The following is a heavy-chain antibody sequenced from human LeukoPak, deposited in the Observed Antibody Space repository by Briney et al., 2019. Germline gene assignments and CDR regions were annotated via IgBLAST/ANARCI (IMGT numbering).Heavy chain of an antibody. D-gene: IGHD3-10*01. Sequence: SETLSLTCTVSGGSISSYYWSWIRQPPGKGLEWIGYIYYSGSTNYNPSLKSRVTISVDTSKNQFSLKLSSVTAADTAVYYCARSYGSGSYNFDYWGQGTLVTVSS. V-gene: IGHV4-59*01. CDR3: ARSYGSGSYNFDY. J-gene: IGHJ4*02. CDR2: IYYSGST. CDR1: GGSISSYY.